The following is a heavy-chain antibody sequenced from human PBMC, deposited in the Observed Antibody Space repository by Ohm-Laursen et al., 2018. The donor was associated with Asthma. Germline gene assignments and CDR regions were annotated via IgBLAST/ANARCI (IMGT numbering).Heavy chain of an antibody. CDR2: IIPSFGTA. V-gene: IGHV1-69*01. CDR1: GGTFSSYA. Sequence: SSVKVSCKASGGTFSSYAISWVRQAPGEGLEWMGGIIPSFGTANYAQKFHGRLTIYADESTSTTYMELSSLRSDDSAVYFCAREASGNTGLYYFDFWGQGTLVTVSS. CDR3: AREASGNTGLYYFDF. D-gene: IGHD1-14*01. J-gene: IGHJ4*02.